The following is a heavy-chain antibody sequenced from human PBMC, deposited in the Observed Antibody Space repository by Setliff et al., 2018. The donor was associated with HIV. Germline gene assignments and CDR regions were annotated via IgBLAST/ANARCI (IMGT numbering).Heavy chain of an antibody. CDR3: ARDNTVWSCDH. D-gene: IGHD2-8*02. CDR1: GYTLTEVS. CDR2: IKRASGDT. J-gene: IGHJ4*02. Sequence: ASVKVSCKISGYTLTEVSMHWVRQAPGKGLEWMGWIKRASGDTRYSQKFQGRVTMTADTSISTAYMELSRLTFDDTAVYYCARDNTVWSCDHWGQGTLVTVSS. V-gene: IGHV1-2*02.